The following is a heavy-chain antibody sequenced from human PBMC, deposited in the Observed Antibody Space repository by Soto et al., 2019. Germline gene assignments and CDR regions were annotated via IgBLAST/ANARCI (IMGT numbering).Heavy chain of an antibody. CDR2: IIPIFGTA. D-gene: IGHD2-21*02. CDR3: ARRVVVTAISDESYYYYGMDV. CDR1: GGTFSSYA. V-gene: IGHV1-69*13. Sequence: GASVKVSCKASGGTFSSYAISWVRQAPGQGLEWMGGIIPIFGTANYAQKFQGRVTITADESTSTAYMELSSLRSEDTAVYYCARRVVVTAISDESYYYYGMDVWGQGTTVTVSS. J-gene: IGHJ6*02.